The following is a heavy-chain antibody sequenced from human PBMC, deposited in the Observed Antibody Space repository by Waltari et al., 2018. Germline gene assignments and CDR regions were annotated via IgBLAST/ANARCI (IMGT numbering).Heavy chain of an antibody. CDR3: GKDQENDPSCEVT. J-gene: IGHJ5*02. Sequence: EVQLLESGGDLVQPGGSLRLSCAASGFTFTNYAMIWVRQVPGKGLEWVLSISASGGGSYYADSVKGRFTISRDNSRGTLSLQMNSLTAEDTAVYYCGKDQENDPSCEVTWGQGTLVTVSS. V-gene: IGHV3-23*01. CDR2: ISASGGGS. CDR1: GFTFTNYA.